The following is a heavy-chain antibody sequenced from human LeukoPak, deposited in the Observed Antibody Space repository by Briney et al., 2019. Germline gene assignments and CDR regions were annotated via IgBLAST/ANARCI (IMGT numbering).Heavy chain of an antibody. V-gene: IGHV7-4-1*02. CDR3: ARETYYYDSSGYRHVGYFQH. Sequence: GASVKVSCKASGYTFTGYYMHWVRQAPGQGLEWMGWINTNTGNPTYAQGFTGRFVFSLDTSVSTAYLQISSLKAEDTAVYYCARETYYYDSSGYRHVGYFQHWGQGTLVTVSS. CDR2: INTNTGNP. CDR1: GYTFTGYY. J-gene: IGHJ1*01. D-gene: IGHD3-22*01.